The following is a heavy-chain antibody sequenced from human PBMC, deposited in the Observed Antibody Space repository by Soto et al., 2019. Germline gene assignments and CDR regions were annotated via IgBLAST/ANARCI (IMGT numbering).Heavy chain of an antibody. Sequence: QVQLQQWGAGLVKPSETLTLTCTVQGGSFIGYYWSWIRQPPGKGLEWIGEINHSGDTNYNPSLKSRIYISIDKSENQFSLKVASVTAADTALYYCATVNTVTSYFFESWGQGTLVTVSS. CDR1: GGSFIGYY. CDR2: INHSGDT. CDR3: ATVNTVTSYFFES. D-gene: IGHD4-17*01. J-gene: IGHJ4*01. V-gene: IGHV4-34*02.